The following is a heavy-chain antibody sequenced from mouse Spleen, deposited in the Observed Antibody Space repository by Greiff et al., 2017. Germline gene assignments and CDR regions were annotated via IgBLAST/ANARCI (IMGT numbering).Heavy chain of an antibody. Sequence: EVKLVESGGGLVKPGGSLKLSCAASGFTFSSYAMSWVRQTPEKRLEWVATISSGGGNTYYQDSVKGRFTISRDNAKNTLYLQMSSLKSEDTAIDYCARHGNDGSSYHYWCFDVWGAGTTVTVSS. CDR2: ISSGGGNT. CDR1: GFTFSSYA. CDR3: ARHGNDGSSYHYWCFDV. V-gene: IGHV5-9*04. J-gene: IGHJ1*01. D-gene: IGHD1-1*01.